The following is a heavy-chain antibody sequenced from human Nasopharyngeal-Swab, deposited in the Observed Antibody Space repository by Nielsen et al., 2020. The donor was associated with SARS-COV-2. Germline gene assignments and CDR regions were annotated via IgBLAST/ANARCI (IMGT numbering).Heavy chain of an antibody. CDR1: GFTFDDYT. Sequence: GESLKISCAASGFTFDDYTMHWVRQAPGKGLEWVSLISWDGGSTYYADSVKGRFTISRDNAKNSLYLQMNSLRAEDTAVYYCARAAFGGYSYNWFDPWGQGTLVTVSS. CDR3: ARAAFGGYSYNWFDP. D-gene: IGHD5-18*01. J-gene: IGHJ5*02. V-gene: IGHV3-43*01. CDR2: ISWDGGST.